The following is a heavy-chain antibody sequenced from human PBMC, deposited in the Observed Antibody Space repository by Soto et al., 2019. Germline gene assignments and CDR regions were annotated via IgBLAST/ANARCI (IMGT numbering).Heavy chain of an antibody. V-gene: IGHV3-7*04. Sequence: GGSLRLSCAASGFFFNNYWMNWVRQAPGKGLEWVANIKQDGSEKYYVDSVKGRFTISRDNAKNSLFLQMDSRRPEDTAVYYCAGGEGFLAGLWSQGTRVTVSS. CDR3: AGGEGFLAGL. D-gene: IGHD3-3*01. J-gene: IGHJ4*02. CDR2: IKQDGSEK. CDR1: GFFFNNYW.